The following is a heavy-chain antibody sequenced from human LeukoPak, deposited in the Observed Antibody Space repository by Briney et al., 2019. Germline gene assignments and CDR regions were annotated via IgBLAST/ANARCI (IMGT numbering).Heavy chain of an antibody. CDR2: INPNSGGT. CDR3: ARDTYGSGSYSSDY. Sequence: ASVKVSCKASGYTFTGYYMHWVRQAPGQGLEWMGRINPNSGGTNYAQKFQGRVTITRDTSISTAYMELSRLRSDDTAVYYCARDTYGSGSYSSDYWGQGTLVTVSS. V-gene: IGHV1-2*06. D-gene: IGHD3-10*01. CDR1: GYTFTGYY. J-gene: IGHJ4*02.